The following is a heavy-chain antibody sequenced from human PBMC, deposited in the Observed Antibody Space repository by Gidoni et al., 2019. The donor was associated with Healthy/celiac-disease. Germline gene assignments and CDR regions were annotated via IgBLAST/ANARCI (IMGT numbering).Heavy chain of an antibody. CDR3: ARDPFRGYCLDY. D-gene: IGHD3-22*01. V-gene: IGHV3-21*01. Sequence: EVQLVESGGGLVKPGGSRRLSCAASGFPFSSYSMNWVRQSPGKGLELVSSIRSSSIYIYYADSVKGRFTISRDNAKTSLYLQMNSLRAEDTAVYYCARDPFRGYCLDYWGQGTLVTVSS. CDR1: GFPFSSYS. CDR2: IRSSSIYI. J-gene: IGHJ4*02.